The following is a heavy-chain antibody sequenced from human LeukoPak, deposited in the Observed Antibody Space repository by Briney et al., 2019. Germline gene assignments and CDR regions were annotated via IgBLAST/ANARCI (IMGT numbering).Heavy chain of an antibody. CDR2: IKQDGSAK. V-gene: IGHV3-7*04. CDR1: GFTFSSTW. CDR3: ARGLKWSFDL. D-gene: IGHD2-15*01. J-gene: IGHJ4*02. Sequence: GGSLRLSCAASGFTFSSTWMHSLRQAPGKGLEWVANIKQDGSAKNYVDSVKGRFTISRDNAKNSLYLQMNTLRDEDTAVHYCARGLKWSFDLWGQGTLVIVSS.